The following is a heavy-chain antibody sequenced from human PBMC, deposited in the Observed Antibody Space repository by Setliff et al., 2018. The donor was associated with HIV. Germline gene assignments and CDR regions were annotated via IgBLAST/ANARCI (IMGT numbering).Heavy chain of an antibody. CDR3: ARDSGTVVGATGPGY. Sequence: SVKVSCKASGGTFTNYIFSWVRQAPGQGLEWMGGIIPISDIRHYAQQFRGRLTVTADISTTTAYMEVSSLGSDDTAIYYCARDSGTVVGATGPGYWGQGTLVTVSS. V-gene: IGHV1-69*10. D-gene: IGHD1-26*01. CDR2: IIPISDIR. CDR1: GGTFTNYI. J-gene: IGHJ4*02.